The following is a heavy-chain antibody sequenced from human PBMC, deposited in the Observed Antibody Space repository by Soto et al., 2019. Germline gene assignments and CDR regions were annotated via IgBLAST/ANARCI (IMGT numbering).Heavy chain of an antibody. J-gene: IGHJ6*02. Sequence: QALSLAWAISGDSVSSNSAACNWIRQSPSRGLEWLGRTYYRSKWYNDYAVSVKSRLTINPDTSKHQFSLQLNSVTPEDTAVYYCAGSFSGRGGMDVWGQGTSVTVSS. CDR2: TYYRSKWYN. D-gene: IGHD3-10*01. V-gene: IGHV6-1*01. CDR3: AGSFSGRGGMDV. CDR1: GDSVSSNSAA.